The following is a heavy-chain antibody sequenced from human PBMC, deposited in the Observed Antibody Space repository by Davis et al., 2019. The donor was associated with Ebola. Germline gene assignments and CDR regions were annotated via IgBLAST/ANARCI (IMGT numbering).Heavy chain of an antibody. Sequence: ASVKVSCNASGYMFTSYYMHCVRQAPGQGLEWMGIINPITGGTSYAQNFQVRVNMTRDTSTSTVYMELSSLRSEDTAVYYCAREGGRYYDSSGYVFDIWGQGTMVKVSS. D-gene: IGHD3-22*01. V-gene: IGHV1-46*01. CDR1: GYMFTSYY. CDR3: AREGGRYYDSSGYVFDI. CDR2: INPITGGT. J-gene: IGHJ3*02.